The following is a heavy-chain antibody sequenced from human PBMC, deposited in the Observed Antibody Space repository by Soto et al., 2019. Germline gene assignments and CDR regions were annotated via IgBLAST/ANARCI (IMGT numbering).Heavy chain of an antibody. V-gene: IGHV4-59*01. Sequence: QVQLQESGPGLVKPSETLSLTCSVSGASISSYYWSWIRHPPGKGLELIGYIHYSGSTRYNPSLKSRLTISIDTSKNHFSLKLSSVTAADTAVYYCARGIAAPDWGQGTLVTVSS. CDR2: IHYSGST. CDR1: GASISSYY. J-gene: IGHJ4*02. D-gene: IGHD6-13*01. CDR3: ARGIAAPD.